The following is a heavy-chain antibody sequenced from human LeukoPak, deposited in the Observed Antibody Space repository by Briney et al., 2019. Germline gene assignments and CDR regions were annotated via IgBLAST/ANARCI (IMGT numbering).Heavy chain of an antibody. CDR2: ISAYNGNT. CDR1: GYTFTSYG. J-gene: IGHJ4*02. Sequence: GASVKVSCKASGYTFTSYGISWVRQAPGQELEWMGWISAYNGNTNYAQKLQGRVTMTTDTSTSTAYMELSSLRSEDTAVYYCARVGSMVVLDYWGQGTLVTVSS. CDR3: ARVGSMVVLDY. D-gene: IGHD4-23*01. V-gene: IGHV1-18*01.